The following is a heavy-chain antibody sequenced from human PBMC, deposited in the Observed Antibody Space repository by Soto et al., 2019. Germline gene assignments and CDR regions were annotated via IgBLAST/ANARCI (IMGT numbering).Heavy chain of an antibody. J-gene: IGHJ6*02. D-gene: IGHD1-1*01. Sequence: GGSLRLSCAASGLTFSDHYMDWVRQAPGKGLEWVGRTRNKANSYTTEYAASVKGRFTISRDDSKNSLYLQMNSLKTEDTAVYYCARAKLPHYYYYGMDVWGQGTTVTVSS. CDR3: ARAKLPHYYYYGMDV. V-gene: IGHV3-72*01. CDR1: GLTFSDHY. CDR2: TRNKANSYTT.